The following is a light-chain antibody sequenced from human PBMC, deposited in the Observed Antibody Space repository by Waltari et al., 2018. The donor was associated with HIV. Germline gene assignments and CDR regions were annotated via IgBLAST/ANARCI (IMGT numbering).Light chain of an antibody. Sequence: IQMTQSPSSLSASVGDRVTITCRASQTINRNLNWYQQKVGKAPTLLIFAASILQSGVPSRFSGSGSGTDFTLTISSLQPEDFATYYCQQSFSSTYTFGQGTKLEIK. CDR2: AAS. CDR1: QTINRN. V-gene: IGKV1-39*01. J-gene: IGKJ2*01. CDR3: QQSFSSTYT.